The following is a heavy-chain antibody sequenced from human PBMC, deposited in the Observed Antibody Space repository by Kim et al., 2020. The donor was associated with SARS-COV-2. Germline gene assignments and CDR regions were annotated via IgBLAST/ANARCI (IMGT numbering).Heavy chain of an antibody. CDR3: ARIRGFGVVIIDYDAFDI. CDR1: GFTFSSYW. CDR2: INSDGSST. D-gene: IGHD3-3*01. J-gene: IGHJ3*02. V-gene: IGHV3-74*01. Sequence: GGSLRLSCAASGFTFSSYWMHWVRQAPGKGLVWVSRINSDGSSTSYADSVKGRFTISRDNAKNTLYLQMNSLRAEDTAVYYCARIRGFGVVIIDYDAFDIWGQGTMVTVSS.